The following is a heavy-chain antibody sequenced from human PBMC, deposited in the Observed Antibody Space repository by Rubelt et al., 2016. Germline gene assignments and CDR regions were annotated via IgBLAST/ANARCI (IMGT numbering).Heavy chain of an antibody. J-gene: IGHJ3*02. Sequence: QITLKESGPTLVKPTQTLTLTCTFSGFSLSTSGVGLGWLRQPPGKALEWLALIYWNDDKRYCPSLKSRLTFTQDTSKHQVVLTMTNMDPVDTATYYCAHTRREPGGGPDAFDIWGQGTMVTVSS. CDR1: GFSLSTSGVG. CDR2: IYWNDDK. CDR3: AHTRREPGGGPDAFDI. V-gene: IGHV2-5*01. D-gene: IGHD1-14*01.